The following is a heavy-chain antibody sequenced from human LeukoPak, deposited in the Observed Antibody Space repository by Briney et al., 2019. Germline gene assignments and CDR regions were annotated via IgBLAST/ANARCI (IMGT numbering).Heavy chain of an antibody. J-gene: IGHJ4*02. CDR1: GYSHTSDW. Sequence: ASVKVSCKASGYSHTSDWMHWVRQAPGQGLEWMGAINSGSGSVSHAQKLQGRVTMTRDTATSTVYMELSSLGSEDTAVYYCTRELGGSYNDYWGQGTLVTVSS. V-gene: IGHV1-46*01. CDR2: INSGSGSV. CDR3: TRELGGSYNDY. D-gene: IGHD1-26*01.